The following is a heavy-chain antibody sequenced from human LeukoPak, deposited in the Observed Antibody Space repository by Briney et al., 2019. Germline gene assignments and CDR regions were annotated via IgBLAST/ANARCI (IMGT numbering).Heavy chain of an antibody. CDR1: GLIFETYG. CDR3: VKGRRGSSYVHYFDS. CDR2: ISKNGSNT. V-gene: IGHV3-30*18. Sequence: GRSLRLSCEVSGLIFETYGMHWVRQAPGKGLEWVGVISKNGSNTYYGDSVKGRFTISRDNTNNTLSLQMNGLTTEDTDVYFCVKGRRGSSYVHYFDSWGQGTLVTVSS. D-gene: IGHD5-18*01. J-gene: IGHJ4*02.